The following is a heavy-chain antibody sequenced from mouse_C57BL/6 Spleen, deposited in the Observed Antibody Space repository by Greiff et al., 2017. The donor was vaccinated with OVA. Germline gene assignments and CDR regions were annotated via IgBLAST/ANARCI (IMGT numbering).Heavy chain of an antibody. J-gene: IGHJ4*01. CDR1: GYAFSSYW. Sequence: VKLMESGAELVKPGASVKISCKASGYAFSSYWMNWVKQRPGKGLEWIGQIYPGDGDTNYNGKFKGKATLTADKSSSTAYMQLSSLTSEDSAVYFCARDGGTGTEMDYWGQGTSVTVSS. CDR3: ARDGGTGTEMDY. V-gene: IGHV1-80*01. D-gene: IGHD4-1*01. CDR2: IYPGDGDT.